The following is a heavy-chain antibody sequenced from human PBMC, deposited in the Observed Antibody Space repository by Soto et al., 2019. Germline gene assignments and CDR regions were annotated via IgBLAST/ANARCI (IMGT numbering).Heavy chain of an antibody. V-gene: IGHV1-69*01. CDR2: IIPIFGTA. CDR3: ARQRITMVRGVTYVEYFQH. J-gene: IGHJ1*01. Sequence: QVQLVQSGAEVKKPGSSVKVSCKASGGTFSSYAISWVRQAPGQGLEWMGGIIPIFGTANYAQKFQGRVTITADESTSTAYMERSSLRSEDTAVYYCARQRITMVRGVTYVEYFQHWGQGTLVTVSS. CDR1: GGTFSSYA. D-gene: IGHD3-10*01.